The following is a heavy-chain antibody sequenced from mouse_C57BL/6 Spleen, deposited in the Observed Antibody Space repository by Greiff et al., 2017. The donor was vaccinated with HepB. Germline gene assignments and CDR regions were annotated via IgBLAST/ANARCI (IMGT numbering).Heavy chain of an antibody. CDR2: ISSGSSTI. CDR3: ARTITTVDYWYFDV. V-gene: IGHV5-17*01. J-gene: IGHJ1*03. Sequence: EVKLVESGGGLVKPGGSLKLSCAASGFTFSDYGMHWVRQAPEKGLEWVAYISSGSSTIYYADTVKGRFTISRDNAKNTLFLQMTSLRSEDTAMYYCARTITTVDYWYFDVWGTGTTVTVSS. D-gene: IGHD1-1*01. CDR1: GFTFSDYG.